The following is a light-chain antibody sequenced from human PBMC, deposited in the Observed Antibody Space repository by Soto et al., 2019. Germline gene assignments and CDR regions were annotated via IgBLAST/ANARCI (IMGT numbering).Light chain of an antibody. Sequence: SVLMPPPSVSRAPGQRVTIACSVSISNIPAGYDVHWYQQLPGTAPKLLIYGNSNRPSGVPDRFSGSKSGTSASLAITGLPAEDEADYYCQSYDSSLSGCYVFGTGTKVNVL. CDR2: GNS. V-gene: IGLV1-40*01. CDR3: QSYDSSLSGCYV. J-gene: IGLJ1*01. CDR1: ISNIPAGYD.